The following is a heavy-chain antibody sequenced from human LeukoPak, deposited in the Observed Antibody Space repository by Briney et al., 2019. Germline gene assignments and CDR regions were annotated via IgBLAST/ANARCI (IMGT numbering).Heavy chain of an antibody. D-gene: IGHD1-7*01. Sequence: SVKVSCKASGGTFSKYDISWVRQAPGQGLEWMGRIIPIFGTANYAQKFQGRVTITTDESTSTAYMELSSLRSEDTAVYYCARSWGDWNYGYFDYWGQGTLVTVSS. CDR1: GGTFSKYD. V-gene: IGHV1-69*05. CDR3: ARSWGDWNYGYFDY. J-gene: IGHJ4*02. CDR2: IIPIFGTA.